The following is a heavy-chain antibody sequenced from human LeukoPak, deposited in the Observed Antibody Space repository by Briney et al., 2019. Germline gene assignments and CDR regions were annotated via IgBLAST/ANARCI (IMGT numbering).Heavy chain of an antibody. V-gene: IGHV3-23*01. CDR3: AKPELTRVVPTPDY. D-gene: IGHD2-2*01. CDR2: ISASGKTI. CDR1: GFTFSSYA. Sequence: GGSLRLSCAASGFTFSSYAMSWVRRAPGKGLEWVSSISASGKTIYYGDSVKGRFTISRDNSKNTLYLQMNSLRAEDTAVYYCAKPELTRVVPTPDYWGQGTLVTVSS. J-gene: IGHJ4*02.